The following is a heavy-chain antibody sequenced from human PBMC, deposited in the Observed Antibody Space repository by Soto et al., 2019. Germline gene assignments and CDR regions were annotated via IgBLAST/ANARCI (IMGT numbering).Heavy chain of an antibody. D-gene: IGHD2-21*01. CDR1: GFTFIKYA. CDR3: ARKVVGSTSRPDYWYFDL. Sequence: EVQLLESGGDSVQPGGSVRLSCAGSGFTFIKYAMNWVRQAPGKGLEWVSTISGGGDATFFADSVRGRFTFSRDNSKNTVTLQMSSLGVDDTAVYYCARKVVGSTSRPDYWYFDLWGRGTLVTVSS. J-gene: IGHJ2*01. V-gene: IGHV3-23*01. CDR2: ISGGGDAT.